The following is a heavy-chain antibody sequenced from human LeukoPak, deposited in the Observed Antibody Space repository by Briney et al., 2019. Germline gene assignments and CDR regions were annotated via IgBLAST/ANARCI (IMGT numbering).Heavy chain of an antibody. CDR3: ARGRGSTSRY. J-gene: IGHJ4*02. CDR2: ISTYNGNT. V-gene: IGHV1-18*01. D-gene: IGHD5-12*01. CDR1: SYTFTSYG. Sequence: ASVKVSCKASSYTFTSYGITWVRQSTGQALEWMGWISTYNGNTNYAQNLQGRVTMTTDTSTSTAYMDLRSLRSDDTAVYYCARGRGSTSRYWGQGTLVTVSS.